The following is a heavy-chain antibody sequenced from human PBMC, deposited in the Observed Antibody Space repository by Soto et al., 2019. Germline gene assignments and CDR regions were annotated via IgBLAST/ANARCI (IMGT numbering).Heavy chain of an antibody. V-gene: IGHV3-23*01. CDR3: ATYGGDSGGFEYFKH. CDR2: ISGSGDT. J-gene: IGHJ1*01. CDR1: GLTFSNYG. D-gene: IGHD2-21*02. Sequence: EVQLLESGGGLVQPGGSLRLSCAASGLTFSNYGMTWVRQAPGKGLEWVSAISGSGDTYNVDSLKGRFSISRDNSKSTLFLQMNSLRAEDTAVYYCATYGGDSGGFEYFKHWGQGTLVTVSP.